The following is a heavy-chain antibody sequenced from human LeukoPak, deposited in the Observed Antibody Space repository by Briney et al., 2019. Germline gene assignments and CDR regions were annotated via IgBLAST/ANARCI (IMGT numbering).Heavy chain of an antibody. CDR3: ARDPLVYSSSSENWFDP. CDR2: IWYDGSNK. V-gene: IGHV3-33*01. Sequence: GGSLRLSCAASGFTFSSYGMHWVRQAPGKGLEWVAVIWYDGSNKYYADSVKGRFTISRDNSKNTLYLQMNSLRAEDTAVYYCARDPLVYSSSSENWFDPWGQGTLVAVSS. CDR1: GFTFSSYG. J-gene: IGHJ5*02. D-gene: IGHD6-6*01.